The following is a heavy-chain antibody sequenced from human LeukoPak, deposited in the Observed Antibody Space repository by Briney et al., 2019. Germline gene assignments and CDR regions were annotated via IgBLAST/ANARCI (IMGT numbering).Heavy chain of an antibody. CDR1: GYTFTSYG. Sequence: ASVKVSCKASGYTFTSYGISWVRQAPGQGLEWMGIINPSGGSTSYAQKLQGRVTMTRDTSTSTVYMELSSLRSEDTAVYYCARGENDYSNYYWGQGTLVTVSS. CDR2: INPSGGST. CDR3: ARGENDYSNYY. J-gene: IGHJ4*02. D-gene: IGHD4-11*01. V-gene: IGHV1-46*01.